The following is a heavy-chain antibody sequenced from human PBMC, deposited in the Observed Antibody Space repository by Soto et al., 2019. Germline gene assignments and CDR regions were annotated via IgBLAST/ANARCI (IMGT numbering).Heavy chain of an antibody. D-gene: IGHD3-16*01. J-gene: IGHJ3*01. CDR1: GFRFDDFG. CDR3: ARDGGVVTVDAFDL. CDR2: MTWNAGSK. V-gene: IGHV3-20*04. Sequence: EVQLVESGGGVVRPGGSLRLSCVASGFRFDDFGLTWVRQVPGKGQEWVAGMTWNAGSKGYADSVKGRFTMSRDNAKNSLHMQMDSLREEDTALYFCARDGGVVTVDAFDLWGQGTMVTVS.